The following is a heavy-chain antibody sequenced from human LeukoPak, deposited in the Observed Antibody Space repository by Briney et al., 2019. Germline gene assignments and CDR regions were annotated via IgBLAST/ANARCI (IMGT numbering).Heavy chain of an antibody. V-gene: IGHV4-31*03. CDR2: IYYSGST. CDR3: AGGGDSGSPDY. Sequence: NTSETLSLTCTVSGGSISSGGYYWSWIRQHPGKGLEWIGYIYYSGSTYYNPSLKSRVTISVDTSKNQFSPKLSSVTAADTAVYYCAGGGDSGSPDYWGQGTLVTVSS. D-gene: IGHD3-10*01. CDR1: GGSISSGGYY. J-gene: IGHJ4*02.